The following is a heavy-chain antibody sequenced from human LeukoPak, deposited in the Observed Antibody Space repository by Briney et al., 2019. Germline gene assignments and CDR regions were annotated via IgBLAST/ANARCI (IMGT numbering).Heavy chain of an antibody. CDR1: GFTLSDQF. CDR2: SRSKSRSHTT. Sequence: GGSLRLSCAASGFTLSDQFMDWVRQAPGKGLKWIGRSRSKSRSHTTEYAASVKGRFTISRDDSGNLVYLQMNSLITEDTAVYLCTRDGGSRGNTAFTIWGQGTEVTVSS. V-gene: IGHV3-72*01. J-gene: IGHJ3*02. CDR3: TRDGGSRGNTAFTI. D-gene: IGHD2-15*01.